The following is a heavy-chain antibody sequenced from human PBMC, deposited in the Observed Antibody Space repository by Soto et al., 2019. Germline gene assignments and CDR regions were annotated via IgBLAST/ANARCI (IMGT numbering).Heavy chain of an antibody. CDR3: ARARVPSHDYGDYDNYYYYHMDV. V-gene: IGHV3-33*01. J-gene: IGHJ6*03. Sequence: PGGSLTLSCPASGFTFSSYGMHWDRQAPGKGLEWVAVIWYDGSNQYYADSVKGRFTISRDNSKNTLYLQMNSLRAEDTAVYYCARARVPSHDYGDYDNYYYYHMDVWGKGTTVTVSS. CDR1: GFTFSSYG. D-gene: IGHD4-17*01. CDR2: IWYDGSNQ.